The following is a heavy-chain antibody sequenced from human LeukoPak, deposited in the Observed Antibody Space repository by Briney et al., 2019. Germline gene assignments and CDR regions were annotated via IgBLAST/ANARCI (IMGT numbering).Heavy chain of an antibody. V-gene: IGHV3-74*01. J-gene: IGHJ4*02. CDR1: GFTFSSYW. D-gene: IGHD6-19*01. CDR2: INSDGSST. CDR3: ARDSRPYSSGWFYYFDY. Sequence: GGSLRLSCAASGFTFSSYWMHWVRQAPGKGLVWVSRINSDGSSTSYADSVKGRFTISRDNAKNTLYLQMNSLRAEDTAVYYCARDSRPYSSGWFYYFDYWGQGTLVTVSS.